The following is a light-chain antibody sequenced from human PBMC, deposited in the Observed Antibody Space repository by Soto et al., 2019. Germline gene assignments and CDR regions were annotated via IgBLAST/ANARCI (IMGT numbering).Light chain of an antibody. CDR1: QSISSW. J-gene: IGKJ5*01. V-gene: IGKV1-5*03. Sequence: DIQMTQSPSTLSASVGDRVTITCRASQSISSWLAWYQQKPGKAPKLLIYKASSLESGVPSRFSGSGSGTEFTLTISSLQPDDFATYYCQQYNSYSITFRQGTRLEMK. CDR3: QQYNSYSIT. CDR2: KAS.